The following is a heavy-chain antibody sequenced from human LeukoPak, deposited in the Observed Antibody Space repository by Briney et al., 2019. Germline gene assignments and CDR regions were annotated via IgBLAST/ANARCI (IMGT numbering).Heavy chain of an antibody. D-gene: IGHD1-14*01. CDR3: ARAPDRIRFDP. V-gene: IGHV4-34*01. CDR2: IHPGGST. CDR1: GGSLSADF. Sequence: PSETLSLTCADYGGSLSADFWSWIRQPPGKGLEWIGDIHPGGSTKYNPSLESRVTISVDTSKNQFSLRLTSVTAADTAVYYCARAPDRIRFDPWGQGALVTVSS. J-gene: IGHJ5*02.